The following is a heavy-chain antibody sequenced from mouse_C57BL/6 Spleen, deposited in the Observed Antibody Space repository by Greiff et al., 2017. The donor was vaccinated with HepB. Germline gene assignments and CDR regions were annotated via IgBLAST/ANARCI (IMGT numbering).Heavy chain of an antibody. D-gene: IGHD2-2*01. CDR1: GYTFTSYG. J-gene: IGHJ4*01. V-gene: IGHV1-81*01. Sequence: VQLQQSGAELARPGASVKLSCKASGYTFTSYGISWVKQRTGQGLEWIGEIYPRSGNTYYNEKFKGKATLTADKSSSTAYMELRSLTTEDSAVYFCARWLPHYYAMDYWGQGTSVTVSS. CDR3: ARWLPHYYAMDY. CDR2: IYPRSGNT.